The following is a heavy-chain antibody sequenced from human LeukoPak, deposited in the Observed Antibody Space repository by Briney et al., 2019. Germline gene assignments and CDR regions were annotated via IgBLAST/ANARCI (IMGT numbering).Heavy chain of an antibody. Sequence: GGSLRLSCAASGFTFSNYAMNWVRQAPGKGLEWVSSISSSSSYIYYADSVKGRFTISRDNAKNSLYLQMNSLRAEDTAVYYCARDLGGSYPFDYWGQGTLVTVSS. J-gene: IGHJ4*02. CDR3: ARDLGGSYPFDY. V-gene: IGHV3-21*01. CDR2: ISSSSSYI. D-gene: IGHD1-26*01. CDR1: GFTFSNYA.